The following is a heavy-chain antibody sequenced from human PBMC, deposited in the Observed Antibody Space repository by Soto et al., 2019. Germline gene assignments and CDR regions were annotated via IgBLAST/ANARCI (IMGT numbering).Heavy chain of an antibody. Sequence: GESLKISCKDFGYSFSSYWIGWVRQMPGKGLEWMGIIYPGNSDTRYSPSFQGQVTISADNSISTAYLQWSSLKASDTAMYYCARVTVIGYDSEGNYCDPWGQGTLVTVSS. J-gene: IGHJ5*02. D-gene: IGHD5-12*01. V-gene: IGHV5-51*01. CDR3: ARVTVIGYDSEGNYCDP. CDR2: IYPGNSDT. CDR1: GYSFSSYW.